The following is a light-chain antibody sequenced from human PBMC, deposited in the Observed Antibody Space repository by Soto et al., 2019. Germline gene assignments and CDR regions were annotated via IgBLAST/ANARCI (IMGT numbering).Light chain of an antibody. V-gene: IGLV2-14*01. J-gene: IGLJ1*01. CDR1: SSDVGGYNY. CDR3: SSYTSRVTYV. CDR2: EVI. Sequence: QSVLTQPASVSGSPGQSITISCTGTSSDVGGYNYVSWYQQHPGKAPKLMIYEVINRPSGVSDRFSGSKSGNTASLIISGLQAEDEADYYCSSYTSRVTYVFGTGTKVTVL.